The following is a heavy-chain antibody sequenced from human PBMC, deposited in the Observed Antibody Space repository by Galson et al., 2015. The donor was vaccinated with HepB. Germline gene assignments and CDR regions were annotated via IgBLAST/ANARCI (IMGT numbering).Heavy chain of an antibody. CDR2: INHSGST. D-gene: IGHD2-2*01. CDR1: GGSFSGYY. Sequence: SETLSLTCGVYGGSFSGYYWTWIRQPPGKGLEWIGEINHSGSTNYNTSLKSRVTISVDTSKKNFSLKVSSVTAADTAVYYCARFEIVEVAERRARRYYYGLDVWSQGTTVTVSS. CDR3: ARFEIVEVAERRARRYYYGLDV. J-gene: IGHJ6*02. V-gene: IGHV4-34*01.